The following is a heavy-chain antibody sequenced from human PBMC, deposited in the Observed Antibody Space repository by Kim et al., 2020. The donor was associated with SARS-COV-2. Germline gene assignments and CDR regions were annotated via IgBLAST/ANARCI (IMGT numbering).Heavy chain of an antibody. CDR3: ARGERVGIQLWLVYYYYGMDV. J-gene: IGHJ6*02. D-gene: IGHD5-18*01. CDR1: GFTFSSYA. CDR2: ISYDGSNK. Sequence: GGSLRLSCAASGFTFSSYAMHWVRQAPGKGLEWVAVISYDGSNKYYADSVKGRFTISRDNSKNTLYLQMNSLRAEDTAVYYCARGERVGIQLWLVYYYYGMDVWDQGTTVTDSS. V-gene: IGHV3-30-3*01.